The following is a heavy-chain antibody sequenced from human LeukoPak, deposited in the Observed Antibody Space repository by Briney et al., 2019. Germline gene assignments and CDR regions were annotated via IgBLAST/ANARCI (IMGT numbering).Heavy chain of an antibody. V-gene: IGHV3-23*01. CDR3: AKGPSYTGSPYYLDY. CDR1: GFTFGSYA. Sequence: GGSLRLSCAASGFTFGSYAMNWVRQAPGKGLECVSVISGSGSYTYYADSVKGRFTISRDISKNTLYLQMNSLRAEDTAVYYCAKGPSYTGSPYYLDYWGQGTLVSVSS. D-gene: IGHD1-26*01. J-gene: IGHJ4*02. CDR2: ISGSGSYT.